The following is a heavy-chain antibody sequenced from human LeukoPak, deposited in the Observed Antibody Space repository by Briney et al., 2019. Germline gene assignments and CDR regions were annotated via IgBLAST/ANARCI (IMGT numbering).Heavy chain of an antibody. Sequence: GASVKVSCKASGYTFTSYGISWVRQGPGQGLEWMGWISAYNGNTNYAQKLQGRVTMTTDTSTSTAYMELRSLRSDDTAVYYCARTDGYCSGGSCYSSVYYYYYYMDVWGKGTTVTVSS. CDR1: GYTFTSYG. D-gene: IGHD2-15*01. V-gene: IGHV1-18*01. CDR3: ARTDGYCSGGSCYSSVYYYYYYMDV. CDR2: ISAYNGNT. J-gene: IGHJ6*03.